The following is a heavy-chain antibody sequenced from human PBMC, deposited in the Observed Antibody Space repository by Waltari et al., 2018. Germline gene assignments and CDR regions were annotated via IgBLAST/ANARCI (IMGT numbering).Heavy chain of an antibody. CDR3: AKSLKSGDGYYYYMDV. D-gene: IGHD2-21*01. V-gene: IGHV3-23*03. J-gene: IGHJ6*03. CDR2: LFRGGST. CDR1: GFTLTSYA. Sequence: EVHLLESGGGLVQPGGSLRLSCAASGFTLTSYAMRWVRQAPGKGLEWVSVLFRGGSTHYVDSLKGRFTISRDNSNNTLYLQMNSLRVEDSAVYYCAKSLKSGDGYYYYMDVWGKGTTVTVSS.